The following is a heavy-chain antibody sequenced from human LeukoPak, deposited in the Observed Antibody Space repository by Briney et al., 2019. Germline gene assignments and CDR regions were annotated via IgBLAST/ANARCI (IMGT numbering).Heavy chain of an antibody. CDR2: IYYSGST. J-gene: IGHJ6*02. CDR1: GGSISSYY. V-gene: IGHV4-59*01. Sequence: PSETLSLTCAVSGGSISSYYWSWIRQPPGKGREWIGYIYYSGSTNYNPSLKSRVTISVDTSKNQFSLKLSSVTAADTAVYYCARESRDGDYGYYYGMDVWGQGTTVTVSS. D-gene: IGHD4-17*01. CDR3: ARESRDGDYGYYYGMDV.